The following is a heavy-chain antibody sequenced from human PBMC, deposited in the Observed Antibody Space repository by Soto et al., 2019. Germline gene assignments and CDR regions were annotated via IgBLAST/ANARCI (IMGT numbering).Heavy chain of an antibody. Sequence: QVQLQESGPGLVKPSGTLSLTCAVSGGSISSSNWWSWVRQPPGKGLEWTGEIYHTGSTNYNPSLKSRVTISVDKSKNQFSLKLSSVTAADTAVYYCARALPIAVAATAFEYWGQGTLVTVSS. CDR3: ARALPIAVAATAFEY. D-gene: IGHD6-19*01. CDR2: IYHTGST. V-gene: IGHV4-4*02. J-gene: IGHJ4*02. CDR1: GGSISSSNW.